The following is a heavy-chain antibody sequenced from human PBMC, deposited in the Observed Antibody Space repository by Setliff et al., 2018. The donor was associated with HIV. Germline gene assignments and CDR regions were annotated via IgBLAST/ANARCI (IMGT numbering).Heavy chain of an antibody. D-gene: IGHD3-16*01. V-gene: IGHV4-4*02. CDR3: AREIKNPRYFDS. J-gene: IGHJ4*02. CDR2: IYHSGST. Sequence: SETLSLTCAVSGGSISSNWWSWVRQSPGKGLEWIGEIYHSGSTHYNPSLQSRVTISVDKSKNQFSLRLSSVTAADTAVYYCAREIKNPRYFDSWGQGTLVTVSS. CDR1: GGSISSNW.